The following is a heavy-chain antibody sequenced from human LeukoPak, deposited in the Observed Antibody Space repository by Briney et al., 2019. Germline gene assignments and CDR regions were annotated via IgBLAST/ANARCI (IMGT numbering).Heavy chain of an antibody. CDR1: GYSFTTYW. D-gene: IGHD1-1*01. Sequence: GEPLKISCKGSGYSFTTYWISWVRQMPGKGLEWMGRIDPSDSYTNYSPSFQGHVTISADKSISTAYLQWSSLKPSDTAMYYCARTTYYYYYGMDVWGKGTTVTVSS. CDR2: IDPSDSYT. J-gene: IGHJ6*04. V-gene: IGHV5-10-1*01. CDR3: ARTTYYYYYGMDV.